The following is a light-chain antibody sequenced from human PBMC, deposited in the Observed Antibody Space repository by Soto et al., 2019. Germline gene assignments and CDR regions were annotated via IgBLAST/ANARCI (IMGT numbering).Light chain of an antibody. CDR2: GIS. CDR1: QSITSNF. Sequence: EVVLTQSPGTLSLSPGERATLSCWASQSITSNFLSWYQQKPGQAPRLLIYGISSRATGIPDRFSGGGSGTHFTLTISRLEPEDFAVYYCQRYGSSLRPLGQGTKVEIK. J-gene: IGKJ1*01. V-gene: IGKV3-20*01. CDR3: QRYGSSLRP.